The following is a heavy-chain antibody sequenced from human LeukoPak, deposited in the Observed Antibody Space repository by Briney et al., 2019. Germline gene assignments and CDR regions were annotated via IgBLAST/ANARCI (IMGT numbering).Heavy chain of an antibody. V-gene: IGHV3-7*01. D-gene: IGHD3-10*01. CDR1: GFTYSNYW. CDR2: IKQDGSVE. Sequence: GGSLRLSCAASGFTYSNYWMTWVRQAPGKRLQWVASIKQDGSVEYYVDSVKGRFTISRDNAKNSHYLQMNSLRVEDMAVYYCARWADDSGIYYIASWGQGTLVTVSS. J-gene: IGHJ4*02. CDR3: ARWADDSGIYYIAS.